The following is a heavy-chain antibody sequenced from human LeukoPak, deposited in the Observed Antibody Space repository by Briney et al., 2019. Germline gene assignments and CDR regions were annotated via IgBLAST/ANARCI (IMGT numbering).Heavy chain of an antibody. Sequence: PGGSLRLSCAASGFSFGTYAMTWVRQAPGKGLECVSIVSGSGGNTYHTDSVKGRFTISRDNSKNTLFLQMSSLRAEDTALYYCTKGGVVSAFGYWGQGVLVTVSS. J-gene: IGHJ4*02. D-gene: IGHD3-22*01. CDR2: VSGSGGNT. CDR1: GFSFGTYA. CDR3: TKGGVVSAFGY. V-gene: IGHV3-23*01.